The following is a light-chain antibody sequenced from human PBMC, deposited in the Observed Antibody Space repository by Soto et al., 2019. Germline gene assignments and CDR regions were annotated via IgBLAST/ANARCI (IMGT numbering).Light chain of an antibody. Sequence: QSALTQPPSASGSPGQSVTISCTGTSSDVGGYNYVSWYQQHPGKAPKLMIYEVSKRPSGVPDRFSGSKSGNTASLTVSGLQAEDEADYYCSSYAGSPVFVGGTKLTVL. CDR1: SSDVGGYNY. CDR3: SSYAGSPV. CDR2: EVS. V-gene: IGLV2-8*01. J-gene: IGLJ2*01.